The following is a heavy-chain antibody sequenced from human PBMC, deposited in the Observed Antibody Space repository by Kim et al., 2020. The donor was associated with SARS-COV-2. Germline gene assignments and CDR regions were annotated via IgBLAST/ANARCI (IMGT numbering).Heavy chain of an antibody. J-gene: IGHJ4*02. CDR2: IYYSGST. CDR3: ARLYYYDSSGWYFDY. Sequence: SETLSLTCTVSGGSISSYYWSWIRQPPGKGLEWIGYIYYSGSTNYNPSLKSRVTISVDTSKNQFSLKLSSVTAADTAVYYCARLYYYDSSGWYFDYWGQGTLVTVSS. V-gene: IGHV4-59*08. CDR1: GGSISSYY. D-gene: IGHD3-22*01.